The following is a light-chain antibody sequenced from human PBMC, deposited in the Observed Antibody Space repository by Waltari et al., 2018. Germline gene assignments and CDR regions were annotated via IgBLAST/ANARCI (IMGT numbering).Light chain of an antibody. CDR3: QTGGHGTWV. CDR2: VNSDGSH. CDR1: SGHSSNV. V-gene: IGLV4-69*01. Sequence: QLVLTQSPSASASLGASVKLTCTLSSGHSSNVIAWLQQQPEKGHRYLMKVNSDGSHSKGDEIPDRFSGSSSGAERYLTISSVQPEDEADYYCQTGGHGTWVFGGGTKLTVL. J-gene: IGLJ3*02.